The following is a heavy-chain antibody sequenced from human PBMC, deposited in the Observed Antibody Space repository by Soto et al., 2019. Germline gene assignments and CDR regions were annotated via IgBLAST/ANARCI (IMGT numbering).Heavy chain of an antibody. CDR3: ARFLILWLWDLSQRAGYSYYMDV. V-gene: IGHV4-34*01. CDR1: GASFSGYQ. CDR2: INDSGNI. Sequence: QVQLQQWGAGLLKPSETLSLPCAVYGASFSGYQWCWIRQPPGKRLEWLWEINDSGNINYNPSLRSRGTILLDRTNMQIAETLSSDTAGGSAVHYCARFLILWLWDLSQRAGYSYYMDVWGKGTTVIVSS. J-gene: IGHJ6*03. D-gene: IGHD3-10*01.